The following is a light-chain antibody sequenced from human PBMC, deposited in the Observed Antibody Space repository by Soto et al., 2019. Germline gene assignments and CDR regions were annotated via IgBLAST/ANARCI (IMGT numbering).Light chain of an antibody. CDR2: DAS. V-gene: IGKV3-11*01. CDR3: EHRSEWPLT. CDR1: QSISNS. J-gene: IGKJ1*01. Sequence: ELVLTQSPATLSLSTGERATLSCRASQSISNSLAWYQQKPGQAPRLLISDASTRATGFPARFSGSGSGTAFTLTSGSLEPEDFAVYYCEHRSEWPLTFSQGTKVEIK.